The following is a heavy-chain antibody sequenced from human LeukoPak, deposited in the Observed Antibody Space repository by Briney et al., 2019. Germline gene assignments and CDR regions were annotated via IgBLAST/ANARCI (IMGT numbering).Heavy chain of an antibody. CDR2: MNPNSGNT. D-gene: IGHD3-3*01. Sequence: VASVKVSCKASGYTFTSYDINWVRQATGQGLEWMGWMNPNSGNTGYAQKFQGRVTMTRNTSISTAYMELSSLRSEDTAVYYCAKDGDYDFWSGYSFFDYWGQGTLVTVSS. CDR1: GYTFTSYD. J-gene: IGHJ4*02. V-gene: IGHV1-8*01. CDR3: AKDGDYDFWSGYSFFDY.